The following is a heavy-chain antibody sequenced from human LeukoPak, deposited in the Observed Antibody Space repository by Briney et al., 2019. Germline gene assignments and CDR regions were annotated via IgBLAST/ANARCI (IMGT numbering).Heavy chain of an antibody. D-gene: IGHD5-12*01. V-gene: IGHV3-15*01. J-gene: IGHJ4*02. CDR1: GFTFSNAC. Sequence: WGSLRLSCAASGFTFSNACMSWVRQAPGKGLEWVGRIKNKTTSETTDYAAPVKVRFTISRDDSKNTMYLQMNRLKTEDTAVYYCTTCSSRLDYTDYWGQGTLVTVSS. CDR3: TTCSSRLDYTDY. CDR2: IKNKTTSETT.